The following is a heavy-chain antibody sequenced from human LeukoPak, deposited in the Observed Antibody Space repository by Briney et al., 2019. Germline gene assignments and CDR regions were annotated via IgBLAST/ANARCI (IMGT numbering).Heavy chain of an antibody. D-gene: IGHD3-3*01. CDR2: INWNGGST. CDR3: ARAHDFWSGIDY. Sequence: GGSLRLSCAASGFTFDDYGMSWVRHAPGKGLEWVSGINWNGGSTGYADSVEGRFTISRDNAKNSLYLQMNSLRAEDTALYYCARAHDFWSGIDYWGQGTLVTVSS. CDR1: GFTFDDYG. V-gene: IGHV3-20*04. J-gene: IGHJ4*02.